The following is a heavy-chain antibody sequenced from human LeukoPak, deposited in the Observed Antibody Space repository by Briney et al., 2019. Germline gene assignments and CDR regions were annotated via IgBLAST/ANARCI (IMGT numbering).Heavy chain of an antibody. Sequence: ASEKVSCKASVYTFTSYDIYWVRQATGQGLEWMGWMNPNSGNTGYAQKFQGRVTMTRNTSISTAYMELSSMRSEDTAVYYCAREYCSGGSCYSPFDYWGQGTLVTVSS. V-gene: IGHV1-8*01. CDR2: MNPNSGNT. D-gene: IGHD2-15*01. J-gene: IGHJ4*02. CDR3: AREYCSGGSCYSPFDY. CDR1: VYTFTSYD.